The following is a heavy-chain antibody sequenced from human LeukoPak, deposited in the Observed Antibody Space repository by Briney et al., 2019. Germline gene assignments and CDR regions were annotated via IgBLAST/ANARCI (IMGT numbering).Heavy chain of an antibody. Sequence: PSQTLSLTSALYGGAFSVYYWSWIRQPPGKELECIGEINHSGDTKYNPSLKSRVTISVDTSKNQFSLKVSSVTAADTAVYYCARIQLWPLHYFDYWGQGTLVTVSS. CDR2: INHSGDT. CDR1: GGAFSVYY. V-gene: IGHV4-34*01. CDR3: ARIQLWPLHYFDY. D-gene: IGHD5-18*01. J-gene: IGHJ4*02.